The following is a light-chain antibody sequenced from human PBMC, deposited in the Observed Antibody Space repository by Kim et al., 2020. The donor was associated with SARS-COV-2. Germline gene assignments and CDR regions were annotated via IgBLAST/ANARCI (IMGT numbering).Light chain of an antibody. Sequence: SQGERAAQYCRDSQSVSSSKLAWYQQKPGQAPRLLIYGESSRATGITDRFSGSGSGTDFTLTISRLETEDFAVYYCQQYGSSPWTFGQGTKVDIK. CDR2: GES. J-gene: IGKJ1*01. V-gene: IGKV3-20*01. CDR1: QSVSSSK. CDR3: QQYGSSPWT.